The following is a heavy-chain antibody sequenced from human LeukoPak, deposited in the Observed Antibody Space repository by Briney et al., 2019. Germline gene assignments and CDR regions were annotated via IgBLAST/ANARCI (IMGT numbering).Heavy chain of an antibody. CDR3: ARGGSYLSAFDI. CDR1: GFTVSSNY. CDR2: IYSGGST. D-gene: IGHD1-26*01. Sequence: GGSLRLSCAASGFTVSSNYMSWVRQAPGKGLEWVSIIYSGGSTFYADSVKGRFTISRDNSKNTLYPQMNSLRAEDTAVYYCARGGSYLSAFDIWGQGTMVTVSS. J-gene: IGHJ3*02. V-gene: IGHV3-53*01.